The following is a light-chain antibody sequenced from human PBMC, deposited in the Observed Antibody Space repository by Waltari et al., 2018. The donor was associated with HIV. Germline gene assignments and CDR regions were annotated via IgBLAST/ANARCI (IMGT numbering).Light chain of an antibody. Sequence: SALTQPPYASAPPGQPATTPRNGNRRIIVLYNYIPWYQQHPGRAPKFIIYNVSERPPGVPDRFSGSKSCNTASLTISGLQAEDEADYYCSSYAGTSNFVLFGGGTKLTVL. CDR1: RRIIVLYNY. J-gene: IGLJ2*01. CDR2: NVS. CDR3: SSYAGTSNFVL. V-gene: IGLV2-11*01.